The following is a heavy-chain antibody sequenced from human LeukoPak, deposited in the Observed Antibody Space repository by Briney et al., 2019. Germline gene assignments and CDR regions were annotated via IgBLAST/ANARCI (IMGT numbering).Heavy chain of an antibody. D-gene: IGHD6-13*01. CDR2: IYSGGST. J-gene: IGHJ6*02. CDR1: GFTVSSNY. Sequence: GGSLRLSCAASGFTVSSNYMSWVRQAPGKGLEWVSVIYSGGSTYYADSVKGRFTISRDNSKNTLYLQMNSLRAEDTAVYYCARDMAAANYYYYYGMDVWGQGTTVTVSS. V-gene: IGHV3-66*01. CDR3: ARDMAAANYYYYYGMDV.